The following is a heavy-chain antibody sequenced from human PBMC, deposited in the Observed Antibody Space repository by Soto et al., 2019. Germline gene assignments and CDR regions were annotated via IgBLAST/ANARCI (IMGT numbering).Heavy chain of an antibody. D-gene: IGHD2-2*01. CDR2: ISYDGNNI. V-gene: IGHV3-30*03. CDR1: GFTFSNYG. J-gene: IGHJ6*02. CDR3: ARVPAAHYGMDV. Sequence: GGSLRLSCAASGFTFSNYGMHWVRQAPGMGLEWVAVISYDGNNIYYADSVKGRFTISRDNSKNTLYLQVNSLRAEDTAVYYCARVPAAHYGMDVWGQGTTVTVSS.